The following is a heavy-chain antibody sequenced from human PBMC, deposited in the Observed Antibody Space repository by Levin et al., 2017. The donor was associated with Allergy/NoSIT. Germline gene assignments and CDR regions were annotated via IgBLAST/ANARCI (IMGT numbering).Heavy chain of an antibody. D-gene: IGHD2-15*01. CDR2: IYHSGST. CDR3: ASTLCSGGSCYYFDY. V-gene: IGHV4-4*02. J-gene: IGHJ4*02. Sequence: SETLSLTCAVSGGSISSSNWWSWVRQPPGKGLEWIGEIYHSGSTNYNPSLKSRVTISVDKSKNQFSLKLSSVTAADTAVYYCASTLCSGGSCYYFDYWGQGTLVTVSS. CDR1: GGSISSSNW.